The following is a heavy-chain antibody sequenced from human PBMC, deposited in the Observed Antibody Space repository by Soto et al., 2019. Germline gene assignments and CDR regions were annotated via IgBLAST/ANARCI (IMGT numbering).Heavy chain of an antibody. CDR2: ISAYNGNT. Sequence: QVQLVQSGAEVKKPGASVKVSCKASGYTFTSYGISWVRQAPGQGLEWMGWISAYNGNTNYAQKLQGRVTMTTDTSTSTAYMELRSLGSDDTAVYYCARDHDIGPYGRVYGMDVWGQGTTVTVSS. J-gene: IGHJ6*02. D-gene: IGHD3-9*01. CDR1: GYTFTSYG. CDR3: ARDHDIGPYGRVYGMDV. V-gene: IGHV1-18*01.